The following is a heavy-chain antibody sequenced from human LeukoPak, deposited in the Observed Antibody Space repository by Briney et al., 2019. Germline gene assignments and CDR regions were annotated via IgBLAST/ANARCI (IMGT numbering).Heavy chain of an antibody. CDR3: ARDTTRNYDSSGYHDY. CDR1: GFTFSSYG. CDR2: IWYDGSNK. D-gene: IGHD3-22*01. J-gene: IGHJ4*02. Sequence: GGSLRLSCAASGFTFSSYGMHWVRQAPGKGLEWVAVIWYDGSNKYYADSVKGRFTISRDNSKNALYLQMNSLRAEDTAVYYCARDTTRNYDSSGYHDYWGQGTLVTVSS. V-gene: IGHV3-33*01.